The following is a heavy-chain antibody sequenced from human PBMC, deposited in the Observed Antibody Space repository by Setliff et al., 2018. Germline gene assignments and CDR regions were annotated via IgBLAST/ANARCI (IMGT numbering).Heavy chain of an antibody. CDR1: GFSLSNARMG. CDR3: ARAYYDSSGYYPLVY. D-gene: IGHD3-22*01. Sequence: SGPTLVNPTETLTLTCTVSGFSLSNARMGVSWIRQPPGKALEWLAHIFSNDEKSYSTSLKSRLTISKDTSKSQVVLTMTNMDPVDTAAYYCARAYYDSSGYYPLVYWGQGTLVTVSS. CDR2: IFSNDEK. V-gene: IGHV2-26*01. J-gene: IGHJ4*02.